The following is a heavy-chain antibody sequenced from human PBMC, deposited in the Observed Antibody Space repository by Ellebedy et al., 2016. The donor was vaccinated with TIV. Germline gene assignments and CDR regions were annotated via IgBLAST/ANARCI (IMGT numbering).Heavy chain of an antibody. Sequence: MPSETLSLTCAVSGGSISSYYWSWILQRPGKGLEWIAYIYSSGGTNYNPSFKSRVTISLDTSKIQFSLKLSSVTAADTAVYYCARGRLVGNTGYYFDSWGQGALVTVSS. CDR3: ARGRLVGNTGYYFDS. J-gene: IGHJ4*02. CDR1: GGSISSYY. D-gene: IGHD1-26*01. CDR2: IYSSGGT. V-gene: IGHV4-59*01.